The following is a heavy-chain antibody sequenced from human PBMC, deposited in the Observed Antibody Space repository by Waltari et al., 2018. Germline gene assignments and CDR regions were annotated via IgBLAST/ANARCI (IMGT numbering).Heavy chain of an antibody. CDR3: ARGRFLFRWYSFDP. D-gene: IGHD3-3*01. J-gene: IGHJ5*02. CDR1: GGSISSYY. CDR2: VYSSGTT. Sequence: QVQLQESGPGLVKPSETLSLTCTVSGGSISSYYWSWIRRPAGKGLEWIGGVYSSGTTNYNPSLKSRVTMSLDTSKNQFSLNLGSVTAADTAVYYCARGRFLFRWYSFDPWGQGIPVTVSS. V-gene: IGHV4-4*07.